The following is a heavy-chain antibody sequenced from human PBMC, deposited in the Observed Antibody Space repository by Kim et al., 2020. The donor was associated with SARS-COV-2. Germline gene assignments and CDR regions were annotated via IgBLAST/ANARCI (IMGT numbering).Heavy chain of an antibody. D-gene: IGHD1-26*01. Sequence: GGSLRLSCAASGFSFGDYGMHWVRQSPGKGLEWVSFIDYGSRSIGSADSVKGRFAVSRDNGERALYLLMNGLRVEDTGFYYCARDLYEGGRYYRIVDWG. CDR3: ARDLYEGGRYYRIVD. CDR1: GFSFGDYG. V-gene: IGHV3-9*01. J-gene: IGHJ1*01. CDR2: IDYGSRSI.